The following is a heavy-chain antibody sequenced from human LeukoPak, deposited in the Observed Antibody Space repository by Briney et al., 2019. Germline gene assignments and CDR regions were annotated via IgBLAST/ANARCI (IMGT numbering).Heavy chain of an antibody. CDR2: IYYSGST. CDR3: ARVARVGYCSSTSCYGDWFDP. Sequence: SETLSLTCTVSGGSISSYYWSWIRQPPGKGLEWIGYIYYSGSTNYNPSLKSRVTISVDTSKNLFSLKLSSVTAADTAVYYCARVARVGYCSSTSCYGDWFDPWGQGTLVTVSS. CDR1: GGSISSYY. V-gene: IGHV4-59*01. J-gene: IGHJ5*02. D-gene: IGHD2-2*01.